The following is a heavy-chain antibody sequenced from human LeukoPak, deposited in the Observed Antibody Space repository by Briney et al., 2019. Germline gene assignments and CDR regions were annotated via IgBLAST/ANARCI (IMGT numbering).Heavy chain of an antibody. J-gene: IGHJ3*02. CDR3: ARDPYFDAFDM. D-gene: IGHD3-9*01. CDR1: GFIFSSYW. CDR2: IKDDGNEE. Sequence: GGSLRLSCVASGFIFSSYWMSWVRQAPGKGLEWVANIKDDGNEEYYLDSVKGRFTIFRDNAKNSLYLQMNSLRAEDTATYYCARDPYFDAFDMWGQGTMVTVSS. V-gene: IGHV3-7*01.